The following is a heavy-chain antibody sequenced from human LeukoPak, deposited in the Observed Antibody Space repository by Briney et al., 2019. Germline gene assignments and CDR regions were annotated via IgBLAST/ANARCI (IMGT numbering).Heavy chain of an antibody. V-gene: IGHV3-48*03. Sequence: GGPLRLSCAASGFTFSSYEMNWVRQAPGKGLEWVSYISSSGSAIYYADSVKGRFTISRDNAKNSLYLQMNSLRAEDTAVYYCARDWGDGGEGYWGQGTLVTVSS. CDR3: ARDWGDGGEGY. CDR1: GFTFSSYE. D-gene: IGHD5-24*01. J-gene: IGHJ4*02. CDR2: ISSSGSAI.